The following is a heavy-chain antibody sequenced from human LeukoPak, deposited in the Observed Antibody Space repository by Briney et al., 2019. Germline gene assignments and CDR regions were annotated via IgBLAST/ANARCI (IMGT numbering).Heavy chain of an antibody. Sequence: AGARRLSCAASGVTFDDYAMHWGRHAPAKGLEWVSLISGDGGSTYYADSVKGRFTISRDNSKNSLYLQMNSLRTEDTALYYCAKDPSYYGMYVWGQGTTVTVSS. J-gene: IGHJ6*02. V-gene: IGHV3-43*02. CDR1: GVTFDDYA. CDR2: ISGDGGST. CDR3: AKDPSYYGMYV.